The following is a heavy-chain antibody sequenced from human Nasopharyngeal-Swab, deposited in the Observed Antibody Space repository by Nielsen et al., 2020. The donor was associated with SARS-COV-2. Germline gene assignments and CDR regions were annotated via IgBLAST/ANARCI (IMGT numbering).Heavy chain of an antibody. CDR2: ITSGNSV. Sequence: GESLKISCATSGFTFSPYTMTWVRQAPGKGLQWISHITSGNSVQYADSVRGRFTISRDNAKNSLYLQMNSLTAEDTAVYYCARERGGGYGDYWGQGTLVTVSS. D-gene: IGHD5-12*01. J-gene: IGHJ4*02. CDR3: ARERGGGYGDY. CDR1: GFTFSPYT. V-gene: IGHV3-48*04.